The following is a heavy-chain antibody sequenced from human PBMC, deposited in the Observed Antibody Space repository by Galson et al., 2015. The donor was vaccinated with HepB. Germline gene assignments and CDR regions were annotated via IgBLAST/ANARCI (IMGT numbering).Heavy chain of an antibody. V-gene: IGHV3-23*01. CDR1: GFTYSNYV. CDR2: ISGGGDTT. Sequence: SLRLSCAASGFTYSNYVMSWVRQAPGTGLEWVSGISGGGDTTYYADSVKGRFTISRDNSKNTLYLQMNSLRAEDTAVYYCARTIRGGYNLRYFDYWGQGTLVTVSS. CDR3: ARTIRGGYNLRYFDY. J-gene: IGHJ4*02. D-gene: IGHD5-24*01.